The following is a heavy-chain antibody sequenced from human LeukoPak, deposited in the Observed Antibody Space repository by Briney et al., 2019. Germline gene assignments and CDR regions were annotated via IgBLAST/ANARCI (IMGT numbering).Heavy chain of an antibody. CDR2: ISHDGTNK. V-gene: IGHV3-30*18. Sequence: GGSLRLSCAASGFTFSSYGMHWVRQAPGRGLEWVAVISHDGTNKYYGDSVKGRFTISRDNSKNTLDLQMNSLRAEDTAVYYCAKSPGLYCSGGSCQGGRFDPWGQGTRVTVSS. CDR1: GFTFSSYG. CDR3: AKSPGLYCSGGSCQGGRFDP. J-gene: IGHJ5*02. D-gene: IGHD2-15*01.